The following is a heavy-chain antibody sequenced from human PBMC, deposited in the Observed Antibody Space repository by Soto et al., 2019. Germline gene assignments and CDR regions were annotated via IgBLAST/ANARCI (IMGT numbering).Heavy chain of an antibody. CDR2: IIPIFGTA. CDR1: GGTFSSYA. CDR3: ARDGGSFEAVAGTLDL. J-gene: IGHJ2*01. D-gene: IGHD6-19*01. V-gene: IGHV1-69*01. Sequence: QVQLVQSGAEVKKPGSSVKVSCKASGGTFSSYAISWVRQAPGQGFEWMGGIIPIFGTANYAQKFQGRVTITADESTSTAYMELSSLRSEDTAVYYCARDGGSFEAVAGTLDLWGRGTLVTVSS.